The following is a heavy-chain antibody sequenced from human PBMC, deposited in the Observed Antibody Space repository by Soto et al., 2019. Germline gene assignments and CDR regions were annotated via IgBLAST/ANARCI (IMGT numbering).Heavy chain of an antibody. Sequence: GGSLRLSCAASGFTFSIYAMSWVRHAPGKGLEWVSAISGSGGSTYYADSVKGRFTISRDNSKNTLYLQMNSLRAEDTAVYYCAKAGIDITIFGVVSRFDYWGQGTLVTVSS. J-gene: IGHJ4*02. V-gene: IGHV3-23*01. CDR3: AKAGIDITIFGVVSRFDY. D-gene: IGHD3-3*01. CDR2: ISGSGGST. CDR1: GFTFSIYA.